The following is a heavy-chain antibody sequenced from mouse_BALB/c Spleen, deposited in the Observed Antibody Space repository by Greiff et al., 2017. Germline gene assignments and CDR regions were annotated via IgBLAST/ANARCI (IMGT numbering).Heavy chain of an antibody. J-gene: IGHJ2*01. D-gene: IGHD2-3*01. CDR1: GFTFSSYA. V-gene: IGHV5-9-4*01. Sequence: EVMLVESGGGLVKPGGSLKLSCAASGFTFSSYAMSWVRQSPEKRLEWVAEISSGGSYTYYPDTVTGRFTISRDNAKNTLYLEMSSLRSEDTAMYYCARLYDGYYFDYWGQGTTLTVSS. CDR2: ISSGGSYT. CDR3: ARLYDGYYFDY.